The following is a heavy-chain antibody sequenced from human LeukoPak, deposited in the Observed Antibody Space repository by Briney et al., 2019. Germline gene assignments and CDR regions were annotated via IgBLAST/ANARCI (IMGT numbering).Heavy chain of an antibody. J-gene: IGHJ4*02. D-gene: IGHD3-3*01. CDR3: ARDMGYYDFWSGFDY. Sequence: GGSLRLSCAASGFTFSNCCMSWVRQAPGKGLEWVAIISYDGSNKYYADSVKGRFTISRDNSKNTVYLQMNSLRAEDTAVYYCARDMGYYDFWSGFDYWGQGTLVTVSS. V-gene: IGHV3-30*03. CDR2: ISYDGSNK. CDR1: GFTFSNCC.